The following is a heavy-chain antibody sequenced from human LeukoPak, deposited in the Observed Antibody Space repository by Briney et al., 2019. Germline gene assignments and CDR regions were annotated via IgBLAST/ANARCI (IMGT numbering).Heavy chain of an antibody. CDR2: ISYGGSNK. J-gene: IGHJ4*02. Sequence: GGSLRLSCAASGFTFTSYSMNWVRQAPGGGLEGVAVISYGGSNKYYADSVKGRFTISRDNSKHKLYLQMHSLRAEDTAVYYCANNGGAAAIDYWGQGTLVTVSS. CDR1: GFTFTSYS. CDR3: ANNGGAAAIDY. D-gene: IGHD6-13*01. V-gene: IGHV3-30*18.